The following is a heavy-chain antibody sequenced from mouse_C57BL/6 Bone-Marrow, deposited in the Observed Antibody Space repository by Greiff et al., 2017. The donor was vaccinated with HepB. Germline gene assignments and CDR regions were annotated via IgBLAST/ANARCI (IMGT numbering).Heavy chain of an antibody. V-gene: IGHV1-15*01. CDR3: TRERDYYGSSPFAY. CDR1: GYTFTDYE. D-gene: IGHD1-1*01. Sequence: QVQLQQSGAELVRPGASVTLSCKASGYTFTDYEMHWVKQTPVHGLEWIGAIDPETGGTAYNQKFKGKAILTADKSSSTAYMELRSPTSEDSAVYYCTRERDYYGSSPFAYWGQGTLVTVSA. CDR2: IDPETGGT. J-gene: IGHJ3*01.